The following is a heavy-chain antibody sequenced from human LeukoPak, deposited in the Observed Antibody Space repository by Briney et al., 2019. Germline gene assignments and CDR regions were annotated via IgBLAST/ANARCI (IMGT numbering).Heavy chain of an antibody. V-gene: IGHV4-34*01. CDR1: GGSFSGYY. J-gene: IGHJ4*02. D-gene: IGHD6-13*01. Sequence: SETLSLTCAVYGGSFSGYYWSWIRQPPGKGLEWIGEINHSGSTNYNPSLESRVTISVDTSKNQFSLKLSSVTAADTAVYYCARSRAAAGKDYWGQGTLVTVSS. CDR2: INHSGST. CDR3: ARSRAAAGKDY.